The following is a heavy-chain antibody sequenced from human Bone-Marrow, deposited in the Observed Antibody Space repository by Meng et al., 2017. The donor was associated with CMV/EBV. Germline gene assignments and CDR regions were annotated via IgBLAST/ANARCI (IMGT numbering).Heavy chain of an antibody. Sequence: ASVKVSCKASGYTFSAYYIHWVRQAPGQGLEWMGWINPNSGGPTYARKFQGRVTMTRDTSINTVYMELRRLRSDDRAVYYCARPEGAVAGKPRRYWGQGALVTVSS. CDR2: INPNSGGP. CDR3: ARPEGAVAGKPRRY. J-gene: IGHJ4*02. CDR1: GYTFSAYY. D-gene: IGHD6-19*01. V-gene: IGHV1-2*02.